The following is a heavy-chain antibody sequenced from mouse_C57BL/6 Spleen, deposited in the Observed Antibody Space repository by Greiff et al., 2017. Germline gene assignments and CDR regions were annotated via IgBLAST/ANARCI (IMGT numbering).Heavy chain of an antibody. J-gene: IGHJ2*01. V-gene: IGHV1-26*01. Sequence: EVQLQQSGPELVKPGASVKISCKASGYTFTDYYMNWVKQSHGKSLEWIGDINPNNGGTSYNQKFKGKATLTVDKSSSTAYMELRSLTSEDSAVYYCSIYYCGSSQYYFDYWGQGTTLTVSA. CDR3: SIYYCGSSQYYFDY. CDR1: GYTFTDYY. CDR2: INPNNGGT. D-gene: IGHD1-1*01.